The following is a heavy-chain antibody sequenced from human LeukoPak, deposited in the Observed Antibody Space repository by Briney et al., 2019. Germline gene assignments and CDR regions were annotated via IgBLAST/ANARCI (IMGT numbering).Heavy chain of an antibody. CDR2: INQDASEI. CDR1: GFTFSTYW. D-gene: IGHD2-21*02. V-gene: IGHV3-7*01. CDR3: ATDRDNSDWQKRFDS. J-gene: IGHJ4*02. Sequence: GGSLRLSCAASGFTFSTYWMNWYRQAPGKGLEWVGNINQDASEINYVASVKGRFTISRDNAKNSLHLQMNSLRAEDTAVYYCATDRDNSDWQKRFDSWGQGTLVTVSS.